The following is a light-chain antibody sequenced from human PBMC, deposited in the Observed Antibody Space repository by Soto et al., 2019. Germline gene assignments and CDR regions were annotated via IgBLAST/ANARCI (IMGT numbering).Light chain of an antibody. CDR1: SSDVGGYNY. J-gene: IGLJ3*02. Sequence: QSALTQPASVSGSPGQSITISCTGTSSDVGGYNYVSWYQQHPDKAPKLMIYEVSNRPSGVSNRFSGSKSDNTASLTISGLQAEDEADYSCSSYTSSSTLVFGGGTKLTVL. CDR2: EVS. V-gene: IGLV2-14*01. CDR3: SSYTSSSTLV.